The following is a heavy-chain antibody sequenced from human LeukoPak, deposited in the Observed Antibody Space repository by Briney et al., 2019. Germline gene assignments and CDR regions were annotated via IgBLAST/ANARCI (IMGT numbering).Heavy chain of an antibody. J-gene: IGHJ4*02. Sequence: PSETLSLTCAVSGGSISSSNWWSWVRQPPGKGLEWIGEIYNSGSTNYNPSLKSRVTISVDKSKNQFSLKLSSVTAADTAVYYCARVPVNYYDSSGYYRDYWGQGTLVTVSS. CDR1: GGSISSSNW. V-gene: IGHV4-4*02. CDR2: IYNSGST. CDR3: ARVPVNYYDSSGYYRDY. D-gene: IGHD3-22*01.